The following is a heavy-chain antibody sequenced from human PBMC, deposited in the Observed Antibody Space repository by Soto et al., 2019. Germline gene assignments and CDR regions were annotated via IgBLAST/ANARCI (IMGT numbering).Heavy chain of an antibody. CDR3: AKVVAGGYLHY. CDR2: IYYTGST. CDR1: GGSINDYY. Sequence: PSGTLSRTCTVPGGSINDYYWTWIRQPPGKRLKCIGAIYYTGSTTYNPSLISRVTFSVDTPKNRFSLGLTSVSAADTAVYFCAKVVAGGYLHYWGPGTLVTVSS. D-gene: IGHD6-19*01. V-gene: IGHV4-59*13. J-gene: IGHJ4*02.